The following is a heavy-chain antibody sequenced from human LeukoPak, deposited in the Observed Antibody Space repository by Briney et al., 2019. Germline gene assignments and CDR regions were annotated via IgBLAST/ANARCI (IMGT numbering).Heavy chain of an antibody. CDR2: IGTAGDT. Sequence: GGSLRLSCAASGFTFSNYDMHWVRQAAGKGLEWVSAIGTAGDTYYSASVRGRFTISRENARNSLFLQMSGLSAGDTAVYYCTSSPAYSSSWEALDNWGQGTLVTVSS. D-gene: IGHD6-13*01. CDR1: GFTFSNYD. V-gene: IGHV3-13*01. J-gene: IGHJ4*02. CDR3: TSSPAYSSSWEALDN.